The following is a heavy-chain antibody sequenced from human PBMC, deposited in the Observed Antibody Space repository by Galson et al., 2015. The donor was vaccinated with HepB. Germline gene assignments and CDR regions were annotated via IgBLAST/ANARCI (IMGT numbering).Heavy chain of an antibody. CDR3: ARDLNAYGDF. D-gene: IGHD4-17*01. CDR1: GFTVSTNF. V-gene: IGHV3-66*01. J-gene: IGHJ4*02. Sequence: SLRLSCAASGFTVSTNFMSWVHQAPGKGLEWVSVIYSGGATCYADSVRGRFTISRDKSKNTLFLQMDSLRAEDTAVYYCARDLNAYGDFWGQGTLVTVSS. CDR2: IYSGGAT.